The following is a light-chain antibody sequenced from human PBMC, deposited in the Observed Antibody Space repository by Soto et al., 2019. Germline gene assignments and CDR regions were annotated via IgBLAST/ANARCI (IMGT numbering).Light chain of an antibody. CDR3: QQRSNWPRT. Sequence: EIVLTQSPATLSLSPGERATLSCRASQSVSSYLAWYQQKPGQSPRLLIYDASNRAASIPARFSGSGSGTDFTLTISSLAPEDFALYYCQQRSNWPRTFGQGTKLEIK. CDR2: DAS. J-gene: IGKJ2*01. V-gene: IGKV3-11*01. CDR1: QSVSSY.